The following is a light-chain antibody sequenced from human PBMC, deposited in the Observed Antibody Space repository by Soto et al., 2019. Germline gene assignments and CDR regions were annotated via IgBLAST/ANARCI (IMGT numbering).Light chain of an antibody. CDR2: AAS. Sequence: DIQMTQSPSSLSAFVGDRVIITCRASQSISNYLNWYQQKPGKAPNLLIYAASTLQSGVPSRFSGSGSGADLSLTISSLQPEDFATYFCQQSYSPPFSFGPGTKVDMK. CDR1: QSISNY. V-gene: IGKV1-39*01. CDR3: QQSYSPPFS. J-gene: IGKJ3*01.